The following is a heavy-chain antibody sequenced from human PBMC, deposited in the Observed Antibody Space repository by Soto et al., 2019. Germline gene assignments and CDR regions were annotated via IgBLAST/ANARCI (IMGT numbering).Heavy chain of an antibody. Sequence: PGGSLRLSCASSGFTFSSYSMNWVRQAPGKGLEWVSYISSSSSTIYYADSVKGRFTISRDNAKNSLYLQMNSLRDEDTAVYYCARDLRIAVTRDAFDIWGQGTMVTVSS. CDR1: GFTFSSYS. J-gene: IGHJ3*02. CDR3: ARDLRIAVTRDAFDI. CDR2: ISSSSSTI. V-gene: IGHV3-48*02. D-gene: IGHD6-19*01.